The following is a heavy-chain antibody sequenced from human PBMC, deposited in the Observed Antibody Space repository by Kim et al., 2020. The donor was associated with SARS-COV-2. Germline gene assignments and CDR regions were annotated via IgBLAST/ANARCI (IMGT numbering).Heavy chain of an antibody. CDR3: ARDHDHVLRYFDWLRIWGTGAFDI. Sequence: SETLSLTCAVYGGSFSGYYWSWIRQPPGKGLEWIGEINHSGSTNYNPSLKSRVTISVDTSKNQFSLKLSSVTAADTAVYYCARDHDHVLRYFDWLRIWGTGAFDIWGQGTMVTVSS. CDR2: INHSGST. V-gene: IGHV4-34*01. J-gene: IGHJ3*02. CDR1: GGSFSGYY. D-gene: IGHD3-9*01.